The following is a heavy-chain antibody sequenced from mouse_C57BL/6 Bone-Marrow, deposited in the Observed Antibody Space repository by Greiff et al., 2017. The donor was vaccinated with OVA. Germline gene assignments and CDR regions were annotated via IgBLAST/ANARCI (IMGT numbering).Heavy chain of an antibody. CDR3: ARRGHYYSWFAY. Sequence: VKLMESGAELARPGASVKLSCKASGYTFTSYGISWVKQRTGQGLEWIGEIYPRSGNTYYNEKFKGKATLTADKSSSTAYMELRSLTSEDSAVYFCARRGHYYSWFAYWGQGTLVTVSA. V-gene: IGHV1-81*01. D-gene: IGHD2-1*01. CDR2: IYPRSGNT. CDR1: GYTFTSYG. J-gene: IGHJ3*01.